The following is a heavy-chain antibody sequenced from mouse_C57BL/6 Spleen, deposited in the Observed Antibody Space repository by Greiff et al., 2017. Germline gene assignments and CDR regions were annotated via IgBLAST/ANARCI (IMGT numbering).Heavy chain of an antibody. J-gene: IGHJ2*01. CDR1: GFSLTSYG. Sequence: QVQLQQSGPGLVQPSQSLSITCTVSGFSLTSYGVHWVRQSPGKGLEWLGVIWSGGSTDYNAAFISRLSISKDNSKSQVFFKMNSLQADDTAIYYCARPSGSSHYFDYWGQGTTLTVSS. CDR2: IWSGGST. D-gene: IGHD1-1*01. CDR3: ARPSGSSHYFDY. V-gene: IGHV2-2*01.